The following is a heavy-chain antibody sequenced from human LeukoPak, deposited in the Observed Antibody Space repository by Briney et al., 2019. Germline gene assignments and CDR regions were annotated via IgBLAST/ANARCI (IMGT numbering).Heavy chain of an antibody. CDR2: MNPNSGNT. D-gene: IGHD6-13*01. V-gene: IGHV1-8*03. CDR1: ANTFTDYY. CDR3: ARGKSSSWYENDAFDI. Sequence: GASVKVSCKASANTFTDYYMHWVRQATGQGLEWMGWMNPNSGNTGYAQKFQGRVTITRNTSISTAYMELSSLRSEDTAVYYCARGKSSSWYENDAFDIWGQGTMVTVSS. J-gene: IGHJ3*02.